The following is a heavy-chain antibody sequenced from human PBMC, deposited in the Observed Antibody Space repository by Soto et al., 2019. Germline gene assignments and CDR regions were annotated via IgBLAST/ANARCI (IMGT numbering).Heavy chain of an antibody. CDR2: IWYYGSNK. V-gene: IGHV3-33*08. CDR1: GFTFSSYA. J-gene: IGHJ6*03. D-gene: IGHD6-6*01. CDR3: ARDFIAANYYYYYYMDV. Sequence: GSLRLSCAASGFTFSSYAMSWVRQAPGKGLELVLVIWYYGSNKYYADSVKGRFTISRDNSKNTLYLQMNSLRAEDTAVYYCARDFIAANYYYYYYMDVWGKGTTVTVSS.